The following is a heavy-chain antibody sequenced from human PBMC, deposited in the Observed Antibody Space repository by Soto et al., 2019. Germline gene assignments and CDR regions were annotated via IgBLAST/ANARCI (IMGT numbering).Heavy chain of an antibody. CDR1: GGSFYNYA. CDR3: AKRTGLAARLASPAYYGLDV. J-gene: IGHJ6*02. Sequence: QVHLVQSGAEVKKPGSSVKVSCKASGGSFYNYAVTWVRQAPGQGLEWVGSITPIFDKPNYAQKFQGRVTITADTSTSIAYMELSSLSFGDTAVYYCAKRTGLAARLASPAYYGLDVWGQGTTVTVSS. V-gene: IGHV1-69*06. D-gene: IGHD6-6*01. CDR2: ITPIFDKP.